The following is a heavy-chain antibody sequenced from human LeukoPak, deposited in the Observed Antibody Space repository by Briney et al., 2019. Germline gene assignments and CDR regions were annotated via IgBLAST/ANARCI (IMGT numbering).Heavy chain of an antibody. CDR2: IHHSGRS. D-gene: IGHD2-2*02. CDR3: ARMWAALPSVIDY. V-gene: IGHV4-38-2*02. Sequence: SETLSLTCTVSGNSITTDYYWGWIRQPPGKGLEYIGSIHHSGRSHYNPSLESRVTISVDTSKNQFSLKLSSVTAADTAVYYCARMWAALPSVIDYWGQGTLVTVSS. J-gene: IGHJ4*02. CDR1: GNSITTDYY.